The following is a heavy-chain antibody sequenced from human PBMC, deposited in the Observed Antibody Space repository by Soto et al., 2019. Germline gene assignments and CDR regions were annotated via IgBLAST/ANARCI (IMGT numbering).Heavy chain of an antibody. CDR2: ITYDGSNK. CDR1: GFNFDNYG. D-gene: IGHD1-7*01. J-gene: IGHJ4*02. V-gene: IGHV3-30*18. Sequence: GGSLRLSCQASGFNFDNYGMHWVRQAPGKGLEWVAVITYDGSNKYYADSVKGRFTISRDNSKNTLSLHLNTLKPEDTAVYHCAKERVGGTFYTSLGFWGKGTRVTVSS. CDR3: AKERVGGTFYTSLGF.